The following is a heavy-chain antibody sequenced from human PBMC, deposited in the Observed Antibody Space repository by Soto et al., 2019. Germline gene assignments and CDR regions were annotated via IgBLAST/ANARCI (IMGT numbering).Heavy chain of an antibody. CDR1: GGFVNSDTHS. V-gene: IGHV4-61*01. CDR2: IYSGGST. D-gene: IGHD3-22*01. Sequence: PSETLSLTCTVSGGFVNSDTHSWSWIRQTPGKRLEWIGFIYSGGSTKNPSLRSRVTMSVDTSKNQFSLKLSSVTAADTAVYYCALNLGYYYDSSGYVGLIEGIDYWGQGTLVTVSS. CDR3: ALNLGYYYDSSGYVGLIEGIDY. J-gene: IGHJ4*02.